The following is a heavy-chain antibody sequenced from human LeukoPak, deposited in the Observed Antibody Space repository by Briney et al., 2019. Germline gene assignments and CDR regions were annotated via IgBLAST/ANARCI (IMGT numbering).Heavy chain of an antibody. J-gene: IGHJ4*02. CDR1: GFTFSDYY. V-gene: IGHV3-11*01. CDR2: ISSSGSTI. Sequence: GGSLRRSCEASGFTFSDYYISWIRQAPGKGLEWLSYISSSGSTIYYADSVKGRFTISRDNAKNSLYLQMNSLRAEDTAVCYCARVYLSQQLVPGLDYWGQGTLVTVSS. CDR3: ARVYLSQQLVPGLDY. D-gene: IGHD6-13*01.